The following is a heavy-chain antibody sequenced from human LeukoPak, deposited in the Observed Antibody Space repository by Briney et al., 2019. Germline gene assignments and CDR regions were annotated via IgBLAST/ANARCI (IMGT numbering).Heavy chain of an antibody. J-gene: IGHJ6*02. D-gene: IGHD2-2*01. CDR2: INHSGST. V-gene: IGHV4-34*01. CDR1: GGSFSGYY. Sequence: SETLSLTCAVYGGSFSGYYWSWIRQPPGKGLEWIGEINHSGSTNYNPSLKSRVTISVDTSKNQFSLKLSSVTAADTAVYYCARAPHYCSSTSCYPRSWYYGMDVWGQGTTVTVSS. CDR3: ARAPHYCSSTSCYPRSWYYGMDV.